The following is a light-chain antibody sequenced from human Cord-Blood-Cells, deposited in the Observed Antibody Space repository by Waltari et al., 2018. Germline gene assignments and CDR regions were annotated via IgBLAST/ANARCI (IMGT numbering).Light chain of an antibody. J-gene: IGLJ3*02. CDR1: SSTIGSNY. Sequence: QSVLTQPPSASGTPGQRVTISCSGSSSTIGSNYVYWYQQLPGTAPKLLSYRNNQRPSGVPDRFSGSKSGTSASLAISGLRSEDEAEYYCAAWDDSLSGLFGGGTKLTVL. CDR2: RNN. V-gene: IGLV1-47*01. CDR3: AAWDDSLSGL.